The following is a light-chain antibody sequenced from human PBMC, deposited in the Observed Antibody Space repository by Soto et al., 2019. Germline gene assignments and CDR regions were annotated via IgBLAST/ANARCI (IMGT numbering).Light chain of an antibody. CDR3: SSYAGNNNLV. Sequence: QSALTQPPSASGSPGQSVTISCTGTSSDVGGYNYVSWNQQHPGKAPKLMIYEVSERPSGVPDRFSGSKSGNTASLTVPGLQAEDEADYYCSSYAGNNNLVFGGGTKLTVL. J-gene: IGLJ2*01. V-gene: IGLV2-8*01. CDR1: SSDVGGYNY. CDR2: EVS.